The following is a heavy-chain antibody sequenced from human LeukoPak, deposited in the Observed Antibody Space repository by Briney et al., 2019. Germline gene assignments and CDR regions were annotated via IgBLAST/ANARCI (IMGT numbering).Heavy chain of an antibody. J-gene: IGHJ4*02. CDR2: IKQDGSEK. Sequence: GGSLRLSCAASGFTFSSYWMSWVRQAPGKGREWVANIKQDGSEKYYVDSVKGRFTISRDNAKNSLYLQMNSLRAEDTAVYYCARGALVGATCFDYWGQGTLVTVSS. CDR1: GFTFSSYW. D-gene: IGHD1-26*01. V-gene: IGHV3-7*01. CDR3: ARGALVGATCFDY.